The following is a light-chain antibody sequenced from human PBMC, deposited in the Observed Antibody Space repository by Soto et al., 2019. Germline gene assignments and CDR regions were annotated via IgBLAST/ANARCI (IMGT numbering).Light chain of an antibody. J-gene: IGKJ2*02. CDR2: GAT. CDR1: KSITSNY. CDR3: QQYGSSPRT. V-gene: IGKV3-20*01. Sequence: ETVLTQSPGPLSLSPGERATLSCRASKSITSNYFAWYQLKPGQAPRLLVYGATNRATGIPDTFRGSGSGTDFTLTISDLEPEDFAVYYCQQYGSSPRTFGQGTKLELK.